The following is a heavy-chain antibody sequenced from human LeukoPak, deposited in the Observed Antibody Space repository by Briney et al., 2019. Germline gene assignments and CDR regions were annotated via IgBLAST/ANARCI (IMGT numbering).Heavy chain of an antibody. CDR3: ARAGYCSSTSCRKVRGMDV. J-gene: IGHJ6*04. CDR2: INHSGST. D-gene: IGHD2-2*01. CDR1: GGSFSGYY. Sequence: SETLSLTCAVYGGSFSGYYWSWIRQPPGKGLEWIGEINHSGSTNYNPSLKSRVTISVDTSKNQFSLKLSSVTAADTAVYYCARAGYCSSTSCRKVRGMDVRGKGTTVTVSS. V-gene: IGHV4-34*01.